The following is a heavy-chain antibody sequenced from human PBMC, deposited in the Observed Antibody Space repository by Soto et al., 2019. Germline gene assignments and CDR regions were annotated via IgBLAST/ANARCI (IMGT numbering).Heavy chain of an antibody. CDR3: AKAHSLGDAFDI. D-gene: IGHD4-4*01. V-gene: IGHV3-30*18. CDR2: ISYDGSNK. J-gene: IGHJ3*02. Sequence: GGSLRLSCAASGFTFSSYGMHWVRQAPGKGLEWVAVISYDGSNKYYADSVKGRFTIPRDNSKNTLYLQMNSLRAEDTAVYYCAKAHSLGDAFDIWGQGTMVTVSS. CDR1: GFTFSSYG.